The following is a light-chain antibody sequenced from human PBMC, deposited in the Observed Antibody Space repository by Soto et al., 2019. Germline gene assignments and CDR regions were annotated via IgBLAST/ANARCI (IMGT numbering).Light chain of an antibody. Sequence: DIQMTQSPSSLSASVGDSVTITCRASQNIKTYLNWYQQKPGKAPNLLIYAASSLHSGVPSRFSGSGSGTDFTLTISTLQPEDFATHYCQQSFSCPPWTLGRGTPVDIX. CDR2: AAS. V-gene: IGKV1-39*01. CDR3: QQSFSCPPWT. CDR1: QNIKTY. J-gene: IGKJ1*01.